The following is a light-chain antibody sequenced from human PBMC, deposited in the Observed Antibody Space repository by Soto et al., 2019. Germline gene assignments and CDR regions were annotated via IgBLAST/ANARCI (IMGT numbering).Light chain of an antibody. V-gene: IGKV3D-20*02. CDR1: QSVSSNY. CDR3: QQRSNWPT. CDR2: GAS. J-gene: IGKJ1*01. Sequence: EIVLTQSPGTLALSPGGRATLSCRASQSVSSNYLAWYQQKPGQAPSLLIYGASSRATGIPDRFSGSGSGTDFTLTISSLEPEDFAAYYCQQRSNWPTFGQGTKVDIK.